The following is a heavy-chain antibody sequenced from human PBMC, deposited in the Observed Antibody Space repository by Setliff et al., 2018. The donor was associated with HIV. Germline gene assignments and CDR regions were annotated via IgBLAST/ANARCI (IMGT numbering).Heavy chain of an antibody. V-gene: IGHV3-30*02. CDR1: GFTFRQYG. CDR2: VRFDGSDR. J-gene: IGHJ4*02. Sequence: GGSLRLSCAASGFTFRQYGMHWVRQAPGKGLEWVAFVRFDGSDRYYLDSVKGRFTISRDTSKSTVYPQMNSLRTEDTALYYCAKDKYYSDHTDNSPLDSWGRGTPVTVSS. D-gene: IGHD3-22*01. CDR3: AKDKYYSDHTDNSPLDS.